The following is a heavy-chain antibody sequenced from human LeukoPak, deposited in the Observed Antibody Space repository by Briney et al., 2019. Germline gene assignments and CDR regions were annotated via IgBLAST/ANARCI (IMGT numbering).Heavy chain of an antibody. Sequence: SETLSLTCAVYGGSFSGYYWSWIRQPPGKGLEWIGEINHSGSTNYNPSLKSRVTISVDTPKNQFSLKLSSVTAADTAVYYCARSLLYYYYYMDVWGKGTTVTVSS. V-gene: IGHV4-34*01. CDR1: GGSFSGYY. CDR2: INHSGST. CDR3: ARSLLYYYYYMDV. D-gene: IGHD2-15*01. J-gene: IGHJ6*03.